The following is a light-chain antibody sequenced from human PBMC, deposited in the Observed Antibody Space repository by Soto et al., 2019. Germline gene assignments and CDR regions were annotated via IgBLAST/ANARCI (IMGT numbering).Light chain of an antibody. Sequence: AIQLTQSPSSLSASVGDRVTVTCRASQGISSALAWYQQKPGKAPKLLIYDASSLESGVPSRFSGSGSGTDFTLTISSPLPEDFATYYCQQFNSYPQTFGQGTKLEIK. J-gene: IGKJ2*01. CDR3: QQFNSYPQT. CDR2: DAS. CDR1: QGISSA. V-gene: IGKV1-13*02.